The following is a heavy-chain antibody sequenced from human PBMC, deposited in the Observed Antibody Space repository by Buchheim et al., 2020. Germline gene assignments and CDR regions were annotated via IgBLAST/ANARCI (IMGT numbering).Heavy chain of an antibody. CDR1: GRTFSGYA. J-gene: IGHJ4*02. D-gene: IGHD5-18*01. Sequence: EVQLLESGGGLVQPGGSLRLSCVVSGRTFSGYAMSWVRQAPGKGLEWVSVISGSGDDTYYADSVKGRFTISRDSSTNTLYLQMNRLRAEDTAVYYCAKDNGYNYGSDYWGQGTL. CDR3: AKDNGYNYGSDY. CDR2: ISGSGDDT. V-gene: IGHV3-23*01.